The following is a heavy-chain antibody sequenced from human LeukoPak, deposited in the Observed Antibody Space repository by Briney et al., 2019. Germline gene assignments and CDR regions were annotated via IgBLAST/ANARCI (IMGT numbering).Heavy chain of an antibody. CDR2: INPSGGST. D-gene: IGHD4-23*01. Sequence: ASVKVSCKASGYTFTRYYIHWVRQAPGQGLEWMGIINPSGGSTNHAQKFQGRVTMTRDTSTSTVYMELSSLRSEDTAIYYCARDPTNSRNWFDPWGQGTQVTVSS. CDR1: GYTFTRYY. CDR3: ARDPTNSRNWFDP. J-gene: IGHJ5*02. V-gene: IGHV1-46*01.